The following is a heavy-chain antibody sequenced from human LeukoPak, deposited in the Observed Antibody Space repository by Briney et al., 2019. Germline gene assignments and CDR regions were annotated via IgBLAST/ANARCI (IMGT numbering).Heavy chain of an antibody. V-gene: IGHV4-59*12. CDR1: GGSISSSY. D-gene: IGHD1-7*01. Sequence: SETLSLTCTVSGGSISSSYWSWIRQPPGKGLEWLGYIFHNGDTYYNSSLKSRVSLSVDKANKKFSLRLTSVTAADTAVYFCARDSRLASRTGTFDSWGQGTLVIVSS. CDR2: IFHNGDT. J-gene: IGHJ4*02. CDR3: ARDSRLASRTGTFDS.